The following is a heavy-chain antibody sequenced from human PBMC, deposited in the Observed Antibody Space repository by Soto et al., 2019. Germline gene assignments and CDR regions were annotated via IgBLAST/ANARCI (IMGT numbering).Heavy chain of an antibody. CDR2: IYYSGST. V-gene: IGHV4-61*01. D-gene: IGHD2-15*01. CDR1: GGSVSSGSYY. Sequence: ETLSLTCTVSGGSVSSGSYYWSWIRQPPGKGLEWIGYIYYSGSTNYNPSLKSRVTISVDTSKNQFSLKLSSVTAADTAVYYCARDSPLSVVGDMDVWGQGTTVTVSS. CDR3: ARDSPLSVVGDMDV. J-gene: IGHJ6*02.